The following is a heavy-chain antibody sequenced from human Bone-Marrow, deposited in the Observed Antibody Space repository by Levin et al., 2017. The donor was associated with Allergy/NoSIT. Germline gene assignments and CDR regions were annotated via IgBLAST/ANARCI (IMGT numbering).Heavy chain of an antibody. J-gene: IGHJ4*02. CDR3: ARDGEGGGVVAASFDS. V-gene: IGHV1-69*04. CDR2: IIPTLDVA. CDR1: GGSLPSTA. D-gene: IGHD2-15*01. Sequence: EASVKVSCKASGGSLPSTALSWVRQAPGQGLEWMGRIIPTLDVADYAQKFQGRVKMTADKSTNTAYMELSSLRSEDTAVYYCARDGEGGGVVAASFDSWGQGTQVTVSS.